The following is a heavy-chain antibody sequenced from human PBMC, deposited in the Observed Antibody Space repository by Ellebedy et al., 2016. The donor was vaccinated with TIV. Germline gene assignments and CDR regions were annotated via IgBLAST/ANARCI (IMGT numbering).Heavy chain of an antibody. D-gene: IGHD1-26*01. CDR2: LSGSGGTT. V-gene: IGHV3-23*01. CDR3: ARDRASGTYPNWFDP. J-gene: IGHJ5*02. CDR1: GFSFSNYA. Sequence: GGSLRLSCAGSGFSFSNYAMHWVRQAPGEGLEWVSGLSGSGGTTHYADSVKGRFTISRAHSKNILYLQMTGLRAADTATYFCARDRASGTYPNWFDPWGRGTLVSVSS.